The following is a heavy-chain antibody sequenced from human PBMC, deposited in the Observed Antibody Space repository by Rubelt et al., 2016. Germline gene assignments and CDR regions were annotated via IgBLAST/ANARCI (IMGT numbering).Heavy chain of an antibody. D-gene: IGHD3-10*01. J-gene: IGHJ4*02. Sequence: QVQLVQSGAEVKKPGASVKVSCKVSGYTLTGLSMHWVRQAPGKGLEWMGGFDPEDGETIYAQKFQGSVTMTRNTSISTAYMELSSLRSEDTAVYYCAREGGPGRPFDYWGQGTLVTVSS. CDR3: AREGGPGRPFDY. CDR1: GYTLTGLS. CDR2: FDPEDGET. V-gene: IGHV1-24*01.